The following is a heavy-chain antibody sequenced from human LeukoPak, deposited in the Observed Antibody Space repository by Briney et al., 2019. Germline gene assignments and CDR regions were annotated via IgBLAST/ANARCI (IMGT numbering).Heavy chain of an antibody. V-gene: IGHV1-18*01. CDR2: ISAYNGNT. Sequence: ASVKVSCKASGYSFSSYGISWVRQAPGQGLEWMGWISAYNGNTNYVQKLQGRVTMTTDTSTTTAYMELRSLRSDDTAVYYCARGGLGHCSGGSCPTSWFDPWGQGTLVIVSS. J-gene: IGHJ5*02. CDR1: GYSFSSYG. CDR3: ARGGLGHCSGGSCPTSWFDP. D-gene: IGHD2-15*01.